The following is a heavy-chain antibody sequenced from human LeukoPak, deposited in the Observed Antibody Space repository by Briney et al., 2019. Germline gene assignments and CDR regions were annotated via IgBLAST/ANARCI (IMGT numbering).Heavy chain of an antibody. V-gene: IGHV1-2*04. CDR2: INPNSGGT. CDR3: ARGGIYSSSWYGFTDAFDI. J-gene: IGHJ3*02. CDR1: GDTLTELS. D-gene: IGHD6-13*01. Sequence: VASVKVSCKVSGDTLTELSMHWVRQAPGQGLEWMGWINPNSGGTNYAQKFQGWVTMTRDTSISTAYMELSRLRSDDTAVYYCARGGIYSSSWYGFTDAFDIWGQGTMVTVSS.